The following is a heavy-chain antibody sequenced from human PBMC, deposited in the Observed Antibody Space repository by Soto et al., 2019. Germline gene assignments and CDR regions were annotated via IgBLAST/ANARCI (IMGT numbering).Heavy chain of an antibody. D-gene: IGHD4-17*01. V-gene: IGHV3-7*03. CDR2: INQDGSEK. Sequence: GGSLRLSXAASGFTFSSYWLSWVRQAPGKGLEWVANINQDGSEKYYVDSVRGRFTISRDNAKNSLSLQMNSLRAEDTAVYYCARDGHGDYSSDYWGQGTLVTVSS. J-gene: IGHJ4*02. CDR3: ARDGHGDYSSDY. CDR1: GFTFSSYW.